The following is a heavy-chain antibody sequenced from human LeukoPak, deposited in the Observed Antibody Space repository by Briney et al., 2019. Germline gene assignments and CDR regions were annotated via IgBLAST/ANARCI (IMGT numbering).Heavy chain of an antibody. CDR2: MGTRGTTM. D-gene: IGHD2-21*01. CDR3: ARGRGSS. V-gene: IGHV3-48*02. Sequence: GGSLRLSCAASGFTFTSYVMNWVRQPPGKGLEWISYMGTRGTTMYYADSVKGRFTISRDNAKNSLYLQMNSLRDEDTAIYYCARGRGSSWGQGTLVTVSS. J-gene: IGHJ5*02. CDR1: GFTFTSYV.